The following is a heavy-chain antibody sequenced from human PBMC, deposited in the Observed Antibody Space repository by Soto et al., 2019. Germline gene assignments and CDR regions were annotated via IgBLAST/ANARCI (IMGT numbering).Heavy chain of an antibody. D-gene: IGHD2-15*01. J-gene: IGHJ6*03. CDR3: ARDDLVLVAPLNYWDYYMDV. Sequence: GGSLRLSCAASGFTFSSYSMNWVRQAPGKGLEWVSSIGSSSSYIYYADSVKGRFTISRDNAKNSLYLQMNSLRAEDTAVYYCARDDLVLVAPLNYWDYYMDVWGKGTTVTVSS. CDR1: GFTFSSYS. V-gene: IGHV3-21*01. CDR2: IGSSSSYI.